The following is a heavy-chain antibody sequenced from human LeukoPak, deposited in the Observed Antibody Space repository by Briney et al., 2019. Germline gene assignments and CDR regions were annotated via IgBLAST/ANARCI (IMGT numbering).Heavy chain of an antibody. CDR2: IIPIFGTA. D-gene: IGHD6-19*01. J-gene: IGHJ4*02. CDR1: GGTFSSYA. CDR3: ALIGYSSGWYDFDY. V-gene: IGHV1-69*01. Sequence: SGTVSCKASGGTFSSYAISWVRQAPGQGLEWMGGIIPIFGTANYAQKFQGRVTITADESTSTAYMELSSLRSEDTAVYYCALIGYSSGWYDFDYGGQGTLVTVSA.